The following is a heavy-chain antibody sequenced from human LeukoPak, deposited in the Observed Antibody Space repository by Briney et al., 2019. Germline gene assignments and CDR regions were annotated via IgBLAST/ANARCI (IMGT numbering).Heavy chain of an antibody. Sequence: PGGSLRLSCAASGFRFSDFTMTWVRQAPGKGPEWVSAIGGRGTSTYYADSLGGRFTISRDNSKDMLYLQMNSLKVEDTATYYCVKEGGAWGQGTKVTVSS. D-gene: IGHD3-16*01. V-gene: IGHV3-23*01. J-gene: IGHJ5*02. CDR2: IGGRGTST. CDR3: VKEGGA. CDR1: GFRFSDFT.